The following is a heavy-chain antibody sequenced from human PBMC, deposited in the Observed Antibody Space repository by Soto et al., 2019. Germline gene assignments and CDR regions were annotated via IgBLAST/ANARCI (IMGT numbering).Heavy chain of an antibody. CDR2: IYPSDSDT. Sequence: PGESLKISCKASGFSFNAYWIAWVRQMPGKGLEWMGVIYPSDSDTKYSPSFQGQVTISADKSISTAYLQWSSLKASDTATYYCARPILTGYYHFCYGMDVWGQGTTVTVSS. J-gene: IGHJ6*02. V-gene: IGHV5-51*01. D-gene: IGHD3-9*01. CDR1: GFSFNAYW. CDR3: ARPILTGYYHFCYGMDV.